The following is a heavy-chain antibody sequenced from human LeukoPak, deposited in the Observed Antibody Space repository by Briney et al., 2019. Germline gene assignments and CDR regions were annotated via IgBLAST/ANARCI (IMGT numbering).Heavy chain of an antibody. CDR3: ARLIRITMIVVVIDRGFDY. V-gene: IGHV4-34*01. J-gene: IGHJ4*02. CDR2: INHSGST. D-gene: IGHD3-22*01. Sequence: PSETLSLTCTVYGVSFSGYYWSWIRQPPGKGLEWIGEINHSGSTNYNPSLKSRVTISVDTSKNQFSLKLSSVTAADTAVYYCARLIRITMIVVVIDRGFDYWGQGTLVTVSS. CDR1: GVSFSGYY.